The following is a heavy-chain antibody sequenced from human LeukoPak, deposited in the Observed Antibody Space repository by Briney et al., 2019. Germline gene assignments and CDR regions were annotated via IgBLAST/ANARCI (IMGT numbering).Heavy chain of an antibody. CDR2: ISVDGETL. CDR1: GFSVSSFG. D-gene: IGHD6-19*01. CDR3: AQGYSSGWYPY. V-gene: IGHV3-23*01. J-gene: IGHJ4*02. Sequence: SGGSLRLSCAVSGFSVSSFGMSWVRQAPGKGLEWISAISVDGETLYYADSVKGRFIISRDNSKNTLYLQLSSLRAGDTAVYYCAQGYSSGWYPYWGQGSLVSVSS.